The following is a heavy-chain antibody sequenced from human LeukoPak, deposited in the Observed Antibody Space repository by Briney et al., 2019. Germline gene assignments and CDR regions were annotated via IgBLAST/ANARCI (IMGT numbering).Heavy chain of an antibody. Sequence: PSETLSLTCAVSGGSISSGGYSWSWIRQPPGKGLEWIGYIYHSGSTYYNPSLKSRVTISVDRSKNQFSLRLSSVTAADTAVYYCARGGYCSSTSCYLFHAFDIWGQRTMVTVSS. CDR3: ARGGYCSSTSCYLFHAFDI. D-gene: IGHD2-2*01. CDR2: IYHSGST. CDR1: GGSISSGGYS. J-gene: IGHJ3*02. V-gene: IGHV4-30-2*01.